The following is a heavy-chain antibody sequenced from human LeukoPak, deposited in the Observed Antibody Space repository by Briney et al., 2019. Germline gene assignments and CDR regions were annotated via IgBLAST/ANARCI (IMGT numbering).Heavy chain of an antibody. J-gene: IGHJ6*02. D-gene: IGHD3-16*01. V-gene: IGHV1-46*01. CDR1: GYTFTSYY. Sequence: ASVKVSCKASGYTFTSYYMHWVRQAPGQGLEWMGIINPSGGSTSYAQKFQGRVTMTRDTSTSTVYMELSSLRSEDTAVYYCARGGGTGVSYYYYGMDVWGQGTTVTVSS. CDR3: ARGGGTGVSYYYYGMDV. CDR2: INPSGGST.